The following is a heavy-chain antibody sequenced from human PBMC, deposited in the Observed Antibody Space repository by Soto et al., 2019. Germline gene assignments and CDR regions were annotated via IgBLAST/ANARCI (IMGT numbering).Heavy chain of an antibody. CDR3: ARGVGDFWSGYYYYFDY. J-gene: IGHJ4*02. Sequence: SETLSLTCTVSGGSISSSSYYWGWIRQPPGKGLEWIGSIYYSGSTYCNPSLKSRVTISVDTSKNQFSLKLSSVTAADTAVYYCARGVGDFWSGYYYYFDYWGQGTLVTVSS. D-gene: IGHD3-3*01. CDR2: IYYSGST. CDR1: GGSISSSSYY. V-gene: IGHV4-39*07.